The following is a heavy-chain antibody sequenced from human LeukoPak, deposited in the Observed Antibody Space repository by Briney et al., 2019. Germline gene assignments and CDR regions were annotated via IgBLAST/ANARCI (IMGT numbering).Heavy chain of an antibody. CDR1: GFTFSSYS. V-gene: IGHV3-21*01. Sequence: GGSLRLSCAASGFTFSSYSMNWVRQAPGKGLEWVSSISSSSLYIYYADSVKGRFTISRDNSKNTLYLQMNSLRAEDTAVYYCAKDRQPLMVRGASIFNYWGQGTLVTVSS. CDR3: AKDRQPLMVRGASIFNY. D-gene: IGHD3-10*01. J-gene: IGHJ4*02. CDR2: ISSSSLYI.